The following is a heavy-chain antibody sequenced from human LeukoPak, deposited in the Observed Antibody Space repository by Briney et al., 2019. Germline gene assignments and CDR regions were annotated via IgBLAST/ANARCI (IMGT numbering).Heavy chain of an antibody. CDR1: GFSLSTIGVG. J-gene: IGHJ4*02. CDR2: IYWNDEK. V-gene: IGHV2-5*01. D-gene: IGHD1-7*01. CDR3: AHRPYNWNYLYY. Sequence: SGPTLVKPTETLTLTCTFSGFSLSTIGVGVGWIRQPPGKALEWFALIYWNDEKRYSPLLRGRITITKDTSKNQVVLTMTTLDPVDTATYYCAHRPYNWNYLYYWGQGTLVTVSS.